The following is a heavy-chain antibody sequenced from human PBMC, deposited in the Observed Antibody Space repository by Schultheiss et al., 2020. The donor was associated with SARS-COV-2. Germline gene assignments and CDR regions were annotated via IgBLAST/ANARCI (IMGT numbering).Heavy chain of an antibody. CDR1: GYTFTGYY. Sequence: ASVKVSCKASGYTFTGYYMHWVRQAPGQGLEWMGWINPNSGGTNYAQKFQGRVTMTSDTSISTAYMELSRLTSDDTAIYFCARSTAWSDNWFDPWGQGTLVTVSS. J-gene: IGHJ5*02. D-gene: IGHD2-8*02. V-gene: IGHV1-2*02. CDR3: ARSTAWSDNWFDP. CDR2: INPNSGGT.